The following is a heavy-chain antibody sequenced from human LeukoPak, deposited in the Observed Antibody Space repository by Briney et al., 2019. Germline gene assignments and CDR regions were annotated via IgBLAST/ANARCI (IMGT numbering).Heavy chain of an antibody. Sequence: SETLSLTCTVSGGSISSGGYYWSWIRQHPGTGLEWIGYIYYSGSTYYNPSLKSRVTISVDTSKNQFSLKLSSVTAADTAVYYCARASYSSSSGAFDYWGQGTLVTVSS. CDR2: IYYSGST. J-gene: IGHJ4*02. CDR3: ARASYSSSSGAFDY. V-gene: IGHV4-31*03. CDR1: GGSISSGGYY. D-gene: IGHD6-6*01.